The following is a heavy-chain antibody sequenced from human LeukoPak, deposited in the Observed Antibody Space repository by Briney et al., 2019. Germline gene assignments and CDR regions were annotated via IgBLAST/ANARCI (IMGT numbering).Heavy chain of an antibody. CDR1: GYTFTNYY. Sequence: ASVKVSCKASGYTFTNYYLHWVRQAPGQGLEWMGIINPSGGSTSYAQKFQGRVTMTRDMSTSTVYMELSSLRSEDTAVYYCARDPRIAAAGENYYYYYYMDVWGKGTTVTVSS. D-gene: IGHD6-13*01. CDR3: ARDPRIAAAGENYYYYYYMDV. CDR2: INPSGGST. J-gene: IGHJ6*03. V-gene: IGHV1-46*01.